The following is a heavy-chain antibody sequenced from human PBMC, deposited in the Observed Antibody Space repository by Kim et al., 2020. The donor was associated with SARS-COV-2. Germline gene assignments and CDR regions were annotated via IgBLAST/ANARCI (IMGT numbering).Heavy chain of an antibody. Sequence: SETLSLTCAVYGGSFSGYYWSWIRQPPGKGLEWIGEINHSGSTNYNPSLKSRVTISVDTSKNQFSLKLSSVTAADTAVYYCARGPADYGDSHYYYYGMDVWGQGTPVTVSS. CDR1: GGSFSGYY. V-gene: IGHV4-34*01. CDR3: ARGPADYGDSHYYYYGMDV. CDR2: INHSGST. D-gene: IGHD4-17*01. J-gene: IGHJ6*02.